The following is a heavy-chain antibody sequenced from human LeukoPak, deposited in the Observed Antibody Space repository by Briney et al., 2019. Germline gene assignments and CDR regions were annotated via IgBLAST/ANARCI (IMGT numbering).Heavy chain of an antibody. CDR2: ISSSSAYI. CDR3: ARGERPPPYPSDY. D-gene: IGHD5-24*01. Sequence: SGGSLRLSCAASGFTFSSSSMNWVRQAPGKGLEWVSSISSSSAYIYYADSLKGRFTISRDNAKNSLYLQMNSLRAEDTAVYYCARGERPPPYPSDYWGQGTLVTVSS. V-gene: IGHV3-21*01. J-gene: IGHJ4*02. CDR1: GFTFSSSS.